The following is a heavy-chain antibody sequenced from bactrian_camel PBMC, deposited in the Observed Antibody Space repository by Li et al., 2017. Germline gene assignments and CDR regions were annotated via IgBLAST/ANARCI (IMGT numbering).Heavy chain of an antibody. CDR2: IYAGGGST. Sequence: LVESGGGMVQPGGSLSLSCAPSGLPFSGYYISWVRQAPGKGLEWVSSIYAGGGSTYYADSAKGRFTISRDNAKNTVYLQMDSLKPEDTGLYYCGAGDGRAGYCTDYWGQGTQVTVS. CDR3: GAGDGRAGYCTDY. V-gene: IGHV3-2*01. J-gene: IGHJ4*01. D-gene: IGHD6*01. CDR1: GLPFSGYY.